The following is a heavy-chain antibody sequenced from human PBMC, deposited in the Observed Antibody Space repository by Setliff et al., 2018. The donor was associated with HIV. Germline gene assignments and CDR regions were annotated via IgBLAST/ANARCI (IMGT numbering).Heavy chain of an antibody. J-gene: IGHJ5*02. CDR1: GYTFVSYD. V-gene: IGHV1-8*02. CDR3: ARDWSMTSRESNWFDP. CDR2: FDPEDGET. D-gene: IGHD6-6*01. Sequence: ASVKVSCKASGYTFVSYDINWVRQAPGKGLEWMGGFDPEDGETVYAQKFQGRVTMTRDASINTAYMELSSLTSDDTAVYYCARDWSMTSRESNWFDPWGQGTLVTVSS.